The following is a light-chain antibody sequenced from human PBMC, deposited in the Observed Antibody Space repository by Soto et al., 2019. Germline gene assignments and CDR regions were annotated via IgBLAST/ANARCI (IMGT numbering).Light chain of an antibody. V-gene: IGLV2-14*01. Sequence: QSALTQPASVSGSPGQSITISCTGTSSDIGTYNSVSWYQHHPGKAPKLLIFEVVDRPSGVSDRFSGSKSGNTASLTISGLQPEDEAGYYCCSYTSTYTLVFGGGTKLTVL. CDR2: EVV. CDR1: SSDIGTYNS. J-gene: IGLJ3*02. CDR3: CSYTSTYTLV.